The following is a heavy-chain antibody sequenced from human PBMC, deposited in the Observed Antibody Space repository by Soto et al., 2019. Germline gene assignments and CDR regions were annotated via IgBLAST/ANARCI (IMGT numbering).Heavy chain of an antibody. V-gene: IGHV4-39*01. D-gene: IGHD2-21*01. Sequence: QLQLQESGPGLVKPSETLSLTCTVSGGSISSSSYYWGXXXQXPGKGLEWIGSIYYSGSTYYNPXXXXXXXXXXXXXXXXXXXXXXXXXXXXXXXXXXXXXXXXSIHWGQGTLVTVSS. J-gene: IGHJ4*02. CDR3: XXXXXXSIH. CDR1: GGSISSSSYY. CDR2: IYYSGST.